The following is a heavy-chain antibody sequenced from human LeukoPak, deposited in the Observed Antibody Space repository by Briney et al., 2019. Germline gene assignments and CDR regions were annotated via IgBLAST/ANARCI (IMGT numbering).Heavy chain of an antibody. D-gene: IGHD2-2*01. V-gene: IGHV4-34*01. CDR1: GGSFSGYY. J-gene: IGHJ5*02. CDR3: AREVDAAAAYNWFDP. CDR2: INHSGST. Sequence: SETLSLTCAVYGGSFSGYYWSWIRQPPGKGLEWIGEINHSGSTNYNPSLKSRVTISVDTSKNQFSLRLSSVTAADTAVYYCAREVDAAAAYNWFDPWGQGTLVTVSS.